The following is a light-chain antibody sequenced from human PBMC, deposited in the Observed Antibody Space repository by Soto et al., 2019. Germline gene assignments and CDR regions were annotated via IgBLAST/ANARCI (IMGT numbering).Light chain of an antibody. Sequence: QSVLTQPPSASGTPGQRVTISCSGSSSNIGSNTVNWYQQLPGTAPKLLIYSNNQRPSGVPDRISGSKSGTSASLAISGLQSEDEADYYCATWDDSLSGWVFGGGTKLTVL. CDR2: SNN. J-gene: IGLJ3*02. CDR3: ATWDDSLSGWV. V-gene: IGLV1-44*01. CDR1: SSNIGSNT.